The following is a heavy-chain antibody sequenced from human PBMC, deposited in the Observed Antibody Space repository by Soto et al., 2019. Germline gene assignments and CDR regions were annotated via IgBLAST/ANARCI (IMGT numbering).Heavy chain of an antibody. CDR1: GFTFSYYY. V-gene: IGHV3-11*01. Sequence: GSLRLSCAASGFTFSYYYMSWIRQAPGKGLEWVSYISSSGSTIYYADSVKGRFTISRDNAKNSLYLQMNSLRAEDTAVYYCARASNSGSYYYYGMDVWGQGTTVTVSS. CDR2: ISSSGSTI. D-gene: IGHD1-26*01. J-gene: IGHJ6*02. CDR3: ARASNSGSYYYYGMDV.